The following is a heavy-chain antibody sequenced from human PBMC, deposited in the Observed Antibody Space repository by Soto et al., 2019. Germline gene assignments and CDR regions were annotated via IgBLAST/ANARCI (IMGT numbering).Heavy chain of an antibody. CDR3: ARVSWGGPRERVNWFAP. J-gene: IGHJ5*02. Sequence: GGSLRLSCAASGFTFSDYYMSWIRQAPGKGLEWVSYISSSGSTIYYAGSVKGRFTISRDNAKNSLYLQMNSLRAEDTAVYYCARVSWGGPRERVNWFAPWGQGTLVTVSS. V-gene: IGHV3-11*01. D-gene: IGHD2-21*01. CDR2: ISSSGSTI. CDR1: GFTFSDYY.